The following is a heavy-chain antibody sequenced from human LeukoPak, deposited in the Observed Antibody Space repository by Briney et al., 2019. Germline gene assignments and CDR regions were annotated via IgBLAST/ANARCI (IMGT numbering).Heavy chain of an antibody. Sequence: GGSLRLSSAPSGFTFSSYAMSWVRQAPGKGLEWGSAISGSVGSTYYADSVNGRFTISRDNSKNTLYLQMNSLRAEDTDVYYCEKRKYYDSSGLDGAFDIGGQGTMVTVSA. CDR2: ISGSVGST. D-gene: IGHD3-22*01. CDR1: GFTFSSYA. J-gene: IGHJ3*02. V-gene: IGHV3-23*01. CDR3: EKRKYYDSSGLDGAFDI.